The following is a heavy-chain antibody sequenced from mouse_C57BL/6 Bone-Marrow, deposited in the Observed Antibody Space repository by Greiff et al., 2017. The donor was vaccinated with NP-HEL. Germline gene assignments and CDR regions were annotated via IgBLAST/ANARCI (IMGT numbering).Heavy chain of an antibody. CDR1: GYSFTDYN. CDR3: ARSRYSNYWGYAMDY. Sequence: VQLQQSGPELVKPGASVKISCKASGYSFTDYNMNWVKQSNGKSLEWIGVINPNYGTTSSNQKFKGKATLTVDQSSSTAYMQLNSLTSEDSAVYYCARSRYSNYWGYAMDYWGQGTSVTVSS. V-gene: IGHV1-39*01. J-gene: IGHJ4*01. D-gene: IGHD2-5*01. CDR2: INPNYGTT.